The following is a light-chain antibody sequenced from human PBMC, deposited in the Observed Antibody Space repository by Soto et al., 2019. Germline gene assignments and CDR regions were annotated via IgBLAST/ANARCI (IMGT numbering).Light chain of an antibody. V-gene: IGKV1-5*03. Sequence: IQMTQSPSTLSASVGDRVTITCRASQSIGRSLAWYQQKPGKAPKLLIFKASTLESGVPSRFSGSGSGTEFTLTINSLQPDDFATYYCQQCDSSSYTFGQGTKLDIK. CDR3: QQCDSSSYT. CDR2: KAS. CDR1: QSIGRS. J-gene: IGKJ2*01.